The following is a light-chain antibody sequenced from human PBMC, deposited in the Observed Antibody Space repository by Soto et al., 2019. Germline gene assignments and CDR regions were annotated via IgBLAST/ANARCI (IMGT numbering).Light chain of an antibody. J-gene: IGKJ1*01. Sequence: EIVSTQSPATLSLSPGERATLSCRASQSVSSYLAWYQQKPGQAPRLLIYDASNRATGIPARFSGSGSGTDLTLTISSLEPEDFAVYYCQQRSNWPPWTFGQGTKVEIK. CDR1: QSVSSY. CDR3: QQRSNWPPWT. CDR2: DAS. V-gene: IGKV3-11*01.